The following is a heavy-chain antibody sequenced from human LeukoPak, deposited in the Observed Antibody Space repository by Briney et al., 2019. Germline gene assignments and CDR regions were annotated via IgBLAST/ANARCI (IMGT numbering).Heavy chain of an antibody. J-gene: IGHJ4*02. CDR1: GFIFSDYY. V-gene: IGHV3-11*01. CDR3: ARRGKDTGMLDY. CDR2: ISDSDSSI. D-gene: IGHD5-18*01. Sequence: GGSLRLSCAASGFIFSDYYMSWIRQAPGKGLEWVSYISDSDSSIYYADSVKGRFTISRDNANNSLYLQMNSLRAEDTAVYYCARRGKDTGMLDYWGQGALVTVSS.